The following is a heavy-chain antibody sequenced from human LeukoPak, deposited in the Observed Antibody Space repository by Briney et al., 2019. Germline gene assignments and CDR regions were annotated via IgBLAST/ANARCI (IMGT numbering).Heavy chain of an antibody. J-gene: IGHJ4*02. CDR1: GGSFSDYY. Sequence: SETLSLTCAVYGGSFSDYYWSWIRQPPGKGLEWIGSIYYSGSTYYNPSLKSRVTISVDTSKNQFSLKLSSVTAADTAVYYCASVTYWGQGTLVTVSS. CDR3: ASVTY. V-gene: IGHV4-34*01. CDR2: IYYSGST. D-gene: IGHD4-4*01.